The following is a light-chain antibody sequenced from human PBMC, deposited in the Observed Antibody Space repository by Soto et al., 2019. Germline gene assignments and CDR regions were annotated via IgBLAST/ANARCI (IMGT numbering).Light chain of an antibody. J-gene: IGKJ1*01. Sequence: EIVLTQSPGSLSLSPGERATLSCRASQSVDSTFFAWYQKKPCQAPRLLMYGVSKRDTGIPDRFSGSGSGTDFNLTISRLEPEDFAVYYCQQYMSSVTFGQGTRVEIK. CDR2: GVS. CDR3: QQYMSSVT. CDR1: QSVDSTF. V-gene: IGKV3-20*01.